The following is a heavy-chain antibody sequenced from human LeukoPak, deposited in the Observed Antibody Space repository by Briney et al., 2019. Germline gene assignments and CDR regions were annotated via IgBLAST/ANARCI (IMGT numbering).Heavy chain of an antibody. Sequence: PGGSLRLSCAASGFNFGEFWMAWVRQTPGMGLEWVADIKEDGNESFYVDSVKGRFTISRDNAKNSLYLQMNSLRAEDTALYYCATEIAVAGTGEDYWGQGTLVTVSS. CDR2: IKEDGNES. CDR1: GFNFGEFW. CDR3: ATEIAVAGTGEDY. V-gene: IGHV3-7*03. J-gene: IGHJ4*02. D-gene: IGHD6-19*01.